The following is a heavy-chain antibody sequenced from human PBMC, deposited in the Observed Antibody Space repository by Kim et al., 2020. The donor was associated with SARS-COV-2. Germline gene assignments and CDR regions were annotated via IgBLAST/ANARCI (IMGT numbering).Heavy chain of an antibody. Sequence: AQQFQGRVTITADEATSTAYMELSSLRSEDTAVDYCARAPTVTTSYYFDYWGQGTLVTVSS. D-gene: IGHD4-17*01. J-gene: IGHJ4*02. V-gene: IGHV1-69*01. CDR3: ARAPTVTTSYYFDY.